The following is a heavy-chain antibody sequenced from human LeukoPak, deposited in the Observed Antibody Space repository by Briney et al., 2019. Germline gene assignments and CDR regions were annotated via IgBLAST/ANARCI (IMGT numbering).Heavy chain of an antibody. J-gene: IGHJ4*02. Sequence: ASVKVSCKASGYTFTDYYMHWVRQAPGQGLEWMGWINPNTGGTNYAQKFQGRVTMTRDTSISTAYMELSSLRSEDTAVYYCARVRIRGSGSYNYWGQGTLVTVSS. CDR2: INPNTGGT. CDR1: GYTFTDYY. CDR3: ARVRIRGSGSYNY. V-gene: IGHV1-2*02. D-gene: IGHD3-10*01.